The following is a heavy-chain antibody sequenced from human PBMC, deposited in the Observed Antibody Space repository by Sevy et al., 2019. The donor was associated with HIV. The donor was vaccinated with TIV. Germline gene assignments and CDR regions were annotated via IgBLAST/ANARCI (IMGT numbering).Heavy chain of an antibody. CDR3: VRFDTKIKIFGVPRGAY. CDR2: INHREVT. D-gene: IGHD3-3*01. V-gene: IGHV4-34*01. Sequence: SETLSLTCTVYSGSFSDFYWNWIRQSPGKGLEWIGEINHREVTNYNPSLKSRVTISADASNRQLSLKLTSVTAADTAVYYCVRFDTKIKIFGVPRGAYWGPGTLVTVSS. J-gene: IGHJ4*02. CDR1: SGSFSDFY.